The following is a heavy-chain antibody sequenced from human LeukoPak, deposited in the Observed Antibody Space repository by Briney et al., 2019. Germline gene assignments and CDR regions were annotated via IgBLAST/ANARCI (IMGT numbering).Heavy chain of an antibody. CDR2: IYHTGTT. CDR3: AIYTNSAAGY. V-gene: IGHV4-39*01. J-gene: IGHJ4*02. CDR1: GGSISSSIYH. D-gene: IGHD2-2*02. Sequence: PSETLSLTCTVSGGSISSSIYHGGWIRQPPGKGLEWIGTIYHTGTTHYNPSLKSRVTISVDTSRNQFSLTLNSMTAADTAVYYCAIYTNSAAGYWGQGALVVVSS.